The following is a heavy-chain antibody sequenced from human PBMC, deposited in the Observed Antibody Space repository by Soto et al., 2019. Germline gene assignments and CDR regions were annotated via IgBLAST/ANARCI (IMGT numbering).Heavy chain of an antibody. CDR2: VGGSDDDK. CDR1: GFTFSDYA. J-gene: IGHJ3*02. CDR3: AKDATSFIGVWDPFDM. Sequence: EVQLLESGGGVVQPGGSLRLYCAASGFTFSDYAMSWVRQTPGKGLQWVSGVGGSDDDKHYADSVRGRFIVSRDNSKNTLYLQMNSLRADDTAIYYCAKDATSFIGVWDPFDMWGQGTEVTVSS. D-gene: IGHD2-8*01. V-gene: IGHV3-23*01.